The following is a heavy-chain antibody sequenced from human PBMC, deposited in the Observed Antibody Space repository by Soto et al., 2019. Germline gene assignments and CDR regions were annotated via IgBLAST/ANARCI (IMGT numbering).Heavy chain of an antibody. D-gene: IGHD3-9*01. CDR3: ARDSLTYYYGMDV. Sequence: SETLSLTCAVYGGSFSGYYWSWIRQPPGKGLEWIGEINHSGSTNYNPSLKSRVTISVDTSKNQFSLKLSSVTAADTAVYYCARDSLTYYYGMDVWGQGTTVTVSS. J-gene: IGHJ6*02. CDR2: INHSGST. V-gene: IGHV4-34*01. CDR1: GGSFSGYY.